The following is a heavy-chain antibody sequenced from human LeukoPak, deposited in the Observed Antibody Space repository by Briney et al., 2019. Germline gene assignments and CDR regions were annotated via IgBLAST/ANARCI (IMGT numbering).Heavy chain of an antibody. CDR1: GFSFSTYW. J-gene: IGHJ5*02. CDR2: IKPDGSDK. CDR3: GASTLS. Sequence: GGSLRLSCAASGFSFSTYWMGWVRQAPGKGLEWVANIKPDGSDKNYLDSVKGRFTISRDNAKNSLFLQMNSLRVEDTAMYYCGASTLSWGQGTLVTVSS. V-gene: IGHV3-7*01.